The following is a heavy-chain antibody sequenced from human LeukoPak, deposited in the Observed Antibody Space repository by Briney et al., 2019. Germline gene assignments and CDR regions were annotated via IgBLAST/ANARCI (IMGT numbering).Heavy chain of an antibody. CDR1: GFTFSSYS. Sequence: PGGSLRLSCAASGFTFSSYSMNWVRQAPGKGLEWVSSISSSSSYIYYADSVKGRFTISRDNAKNSLYLQMNSLRAEDTAVYYCAKDIWFGEISYYYYMDVWGKGTTVTISS. CDR2: ISSSSSYI. CDR3: AKDIWFGEISYYYYMDV. D-gene: IGHD3-10*01. J-gene: IGHJ6*03. V-gene: IGHV3-21*01.